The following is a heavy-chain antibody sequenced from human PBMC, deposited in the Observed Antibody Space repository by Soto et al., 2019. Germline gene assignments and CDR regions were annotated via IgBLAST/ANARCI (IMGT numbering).Heavy chain of an antibody. CDR3: VRGGSGYTWLNEF. V-gene: IGHV1-69*13. J-gene: IGHJ4*02. D-gene: IGHD3-22*01. CDR1: GGLFSSYP. Sequence: SVKVSCKASGGLFSSYPISWVRQVPGQGLEWMGGIIPVFQTAYYTQRFQGRVTITADESTNTAYMELSSLRSEDTAIYYCVRGGSGYTWLNEFWGQGTLVTVSS. CDR2: IIPVFQTA.